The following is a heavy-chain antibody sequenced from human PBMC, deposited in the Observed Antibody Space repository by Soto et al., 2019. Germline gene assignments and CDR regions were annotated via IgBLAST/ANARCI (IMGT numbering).Heavy chain of an antibody. CDR1: GDSVSSNSAG. D-gene: IGHD3-10*01. V-gene: IGHV6-1*01. J-gene: IGHJ6*02. CDR3: TGITWFRGMDV. CDR2: TYYKSKWNN. Sequence: QTLSLTCVISGDSVSSNSAGCSWIRHSPSRGLEWLGRTYYKSKWNNDYALSLKSRITINPDTSKNQFSLHLYSVTPEDTAVYYCTGITWFRGMDVWGQGTQVTVYS.